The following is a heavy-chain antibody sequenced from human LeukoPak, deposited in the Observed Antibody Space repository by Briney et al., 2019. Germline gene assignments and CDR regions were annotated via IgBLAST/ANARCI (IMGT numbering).Heavy chain of an antibody. J-gene: IGHJ4*02. Sequence: VASVKVSCKASGYTFTSYDINWVRQATGQGLEWMGWINPNSGGTKYAQKFHGRVTMARDMSISRAYMELTSLSSDDTAIYYCARYKGGSNNLDYWGQGTLVTVSS. CDR1: GYTFTSYD. CDR3: ARYKGGSNNLDY. V-gene: IGHV1-2*02. CDR2: INPNSGGT. D-gene: IGHD1-26*01.